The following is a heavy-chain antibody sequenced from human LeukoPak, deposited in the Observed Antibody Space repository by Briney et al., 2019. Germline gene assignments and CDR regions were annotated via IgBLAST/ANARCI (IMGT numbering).Heavy chain of an antibody. CDR1: GFTFSSYA. CDR3: TRRAAADTFYSDY. CDR2: ISYNGGRT. V-gene: IGHV3-64*01. J-gene: IGHJ4*02. D-gene: IGHD6-13*01. Sequence: GGSLRLSCAASGFTFSSYAMHWVRQAPEKGLEYVAAISYNGGRTYYANSVKGRFTVSRDNSKNTLYLQMGSLRAEDMAVYYCTRRAAADTFYSDYWGQGILVTVSS.